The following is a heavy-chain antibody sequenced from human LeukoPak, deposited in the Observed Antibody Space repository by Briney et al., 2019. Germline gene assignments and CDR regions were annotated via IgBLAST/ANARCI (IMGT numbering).Heavy chain of an antibody. CDR1: GFTFSSYA. Sequence: GGSLRLSCAASGFTFSSYAMSWVRQAPGKGLEWVSAISGSGGSTYYADSVKGRFTISRDNSKNTLYLQMNILRAEDTAVYYCAKDLIAVAPLRPYYFDYWGQGTLVTVSS. V-gene: IGHV3-23*01. CDR3: AKDLIAVAPLRPYYFDY. J-gene: IGHJ4*02. CDR2: ISGSGGST. D-gene: IGHD6-19*01.